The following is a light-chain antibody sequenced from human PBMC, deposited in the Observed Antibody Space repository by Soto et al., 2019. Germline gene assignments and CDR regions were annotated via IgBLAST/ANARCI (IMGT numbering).Light chain of an antibody. CDR3: SSYTSSWEVV. CDR1: SSDVGGYNY. V-gene: IGLV2-14*01. Sequence: QSALTQPASVSGSAGQSITISCTGTSSDVGGYNYVSWYQQHPGKAPKLMIYDVSNRPSGVSNRFSGSKSGNTASLTISGLQAEDEAYYYCSSYTSSWEVVFGGGTKLTVL. J-gene: IGLJ2*01. CDR2: DVS.